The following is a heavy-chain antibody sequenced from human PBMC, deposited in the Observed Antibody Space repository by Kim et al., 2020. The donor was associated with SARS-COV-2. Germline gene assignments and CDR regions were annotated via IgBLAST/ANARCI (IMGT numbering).Heavy chain of an antibody. D-gene: IGHD6-13*01. Sequence: YYHPSLRSRVTISVDTSKNQFSLKLSSVTAADTAVYYCARDGIAAAGPVNWGQGTLVTVSS. V-gene: IGHV4-39*02. J-gene: IGHJ4*02. CDR3: ARDGIAAAGPVN.